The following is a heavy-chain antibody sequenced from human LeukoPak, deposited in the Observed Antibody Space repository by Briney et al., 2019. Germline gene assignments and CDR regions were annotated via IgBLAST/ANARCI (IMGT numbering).Heavy chain of an antibody. J-gene: IGHJ3*02. CDR1: GGSISSYY. CDR2: IYYSGST. D-gene: IGHD2-2*01. Sequence: PSETLSLTCTVSGGSISSYYWSWIRQPPGKGLEWIGYIYYSGSTNYDPSLKSRVTISVDTSKNQFSLKLSSVTAADTAVYYCARLGGRCSSTSCRSGAFDIWGQGTMVTVSS. V-gene: IGHV4-59*08. CDR3: ARLGGRCSSTSCRSGAFDI.